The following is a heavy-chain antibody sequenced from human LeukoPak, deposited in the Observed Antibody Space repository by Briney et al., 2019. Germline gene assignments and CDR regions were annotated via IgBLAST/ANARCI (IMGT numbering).Heavy chain of an antibody. CDR2: ISSSGRS. D-gene: IGHD1-26*01. Sequence: PSETLSLTCIVSGDSISSGSYYWSWIRQPAGKGLEWIGRISSSGRSNYNPSLKSRVTMSVDTSKNQFSLKLSSVTAADTAVYYCARRLSLVGATNWFDPWGQGTLVTVSS. CDR1: GDSISSGSYY. CDR3: ARRLSLVGATNWFDP. V-gene: IGHV4-61*02. J-gene: IGHJ5*02.